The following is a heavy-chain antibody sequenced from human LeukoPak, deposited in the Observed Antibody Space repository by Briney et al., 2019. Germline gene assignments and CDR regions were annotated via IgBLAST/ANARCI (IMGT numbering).Heavy chain of an antibody. CDR2: IYYTGST. CDR1: SGTISTYY. J-gene: IGHJ4*02. CDR3: ARQTTYYDYVWGSYRYTANFDY. Sequence: SETLSLTCTVSSGTISTYYWSWFRQPPGKGLEWIGYIYYTGSTYYNPSLKSRVTISVDTSKNQFSLKLSSVTAADTAVYYCARQTTYYDYVWGSYRYTANFDYWGQGTLVTVSS. D-gene: IGHD3-16*02. V-gene: IGHV4-59*08.